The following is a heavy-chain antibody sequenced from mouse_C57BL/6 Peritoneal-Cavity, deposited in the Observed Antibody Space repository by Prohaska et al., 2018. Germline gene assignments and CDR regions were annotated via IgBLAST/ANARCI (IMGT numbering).Heavy chain of an antibody. CDR3: ARDRHYGSSYGYFDV. Sequence: DVQLQESGPGLVKPSQSLSLTCSVTGYSITSGYYWNWIRQFPGNKLEWMGYISXDGSNNYNPSRKNRISITRDTSKNQFFLKLNSVTTEDTATYYCARDRHYGSSYGYFDVWGTGTTVTVSS. CDR1: GYSITSGYY. CDR2: ISXDGSN. D-gene: IGHD1-1*01. V-gene: IGHV3-6*01. J-gene: IGHJ1*03.